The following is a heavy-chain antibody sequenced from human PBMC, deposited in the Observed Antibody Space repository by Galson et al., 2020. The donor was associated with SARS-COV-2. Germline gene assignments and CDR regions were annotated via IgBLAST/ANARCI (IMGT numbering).Heavy chain of an antibody. D-gene: IGHD6-6*01. CDR3: ARGWYSSSSGIFDY. CDR2: IWYDGSNK. CDR1: GFTFSSYG. V-gene: IGHV3-33*01. J-gene: IGHJ4*02. Sequence: GGSLRLSCAASGFTFSSYGMHWVRQAPGKGLEWVAVIWYDGSNKYYADSVKGRFTISRDNSKNTLYLQMNSLRAEDTAVYYCARGWYSSSSGIFDYWGQGTLVTVSS.